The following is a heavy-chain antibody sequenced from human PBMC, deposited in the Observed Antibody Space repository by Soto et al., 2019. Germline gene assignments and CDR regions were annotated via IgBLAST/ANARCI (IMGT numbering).Heavy chain of an antibody. J-gene: IGHJ4*02. CDR1: GFTFTKYG. Sequence: QVQLVESGGGVVQPGKSLRLSCAASGFTFTKYGFNWVRQAPGKGLEWVAVIEYAGSKINYADSVRGRFTVSRDNSKDTVVLQMNSLRAEDTAVYYCAKDFHQLADTSGGFYSWGQGTLVTVSS. V-gene: IGHV3-30*18. CDR3: AKDFHQLADTSGGFYS. D-gene: IGHD1-26*01. CDR2: IEYAGSKI.